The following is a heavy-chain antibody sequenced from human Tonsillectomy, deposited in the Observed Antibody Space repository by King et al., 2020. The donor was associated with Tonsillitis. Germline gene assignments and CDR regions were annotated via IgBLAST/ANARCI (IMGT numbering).Heavy chain of an antibody. CDR2: IKPNRCCT. CDR3: ARDDPGQGTLGY. D-gene: IGHD3-16*01. J-gene: IGHJ4*02. Sequence: VQLVESGAEVKKPGASLKVSCKASGYTFTCYYIHCVRQAPGQGLDWMGWIKPNRCCTNYAQKFQGRVTMTRDTSISPAYMELSRLRSDDTAVYYCARDDPGQGTLGYWGQGTLVTVSS. CDR1: GYTFTCYY. V-gene: IGHV1-2*02.